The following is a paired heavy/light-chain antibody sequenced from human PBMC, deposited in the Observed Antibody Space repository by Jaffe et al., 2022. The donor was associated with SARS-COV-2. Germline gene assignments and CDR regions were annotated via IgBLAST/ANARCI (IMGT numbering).Heavy chain of an antibody. Sequence: QVQLVESGGGLVKPGGSLRLSCAASGFTFSDYYMSWIRQAPGKGLEWVSYISSSGSTIYYADSVKGRFTISRDNAKNSLYLQMNSLRAEDTAVYYCARRVKYSSSWYPAGDAFDIWGQGTMVTVSS. CDR1: GFTFSDYY. CDR2: ISSSGSTI. V-gene: IGHV3-11*01. CDR3: ARRVKYSSSWYPAGDAFDI. D-gene: IGHD6-13*01. J-gene: IGHJ3*02.
Light chain of an antibody. Sequence: SYVLTQPPSVSVAPGQTARITCGGNNIGSKSVHWYQQKPGQAPVLVVYDDSDRPSGIPERFSGSNSGNTATLTISRVEAGDEADYYCQVWDSSSDHPGVFGGGTKLTVL. CDR3: QVWDSSSDHPGV. CDR2: DDS. V-gene: IGLV3-21*02. J-gene: IGLJ2*01. CDR1: NIGSKS.